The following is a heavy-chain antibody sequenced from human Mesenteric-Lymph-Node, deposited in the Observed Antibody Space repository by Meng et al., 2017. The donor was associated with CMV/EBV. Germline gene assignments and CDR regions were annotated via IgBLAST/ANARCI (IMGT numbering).Heavy chain of an antibody. V-gene: IGHV3-33*06. D-gene: IGHD3-3*01. Sequence: GGSLRLSCAASGFTFSSYGMHWVRQAPGKGLEWVAVIWYDGSNKYYADSVKGRFTISRDNSKNTLYLQMNSLRAEDTAVYYCAKEWAPTYYDFWSGYSGMDVWGQGTTVTVSS. J-gene: IGHJ6*02. CDR2: IWYDGSNK. CDR3: AKEWAPTYYDFWSGYSGMDV. CDR1: GFTFSSYG.